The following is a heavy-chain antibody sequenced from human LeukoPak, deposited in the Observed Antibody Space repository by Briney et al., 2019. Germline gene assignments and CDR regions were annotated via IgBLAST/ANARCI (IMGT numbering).Heavy chain of an antibody. Sequence: SETLSLTCTVSGGSISSYYWSWIRQPAGKGLEWIGRIYTSGSTNYNPSLKSRVTMSVDTSKNQFSLKLSSVTAADTAVYYCARSPRYQPLLPFDYWGQGTLVTVSS. V-gene: IGHV4-4*07. J-gene: IGHJ4*02. CDR1: GGSISSYY. CDR3: ARSPRYQPLLPFDY. CDR2: IYTSGST. D-gene: IGHD2-2*01.